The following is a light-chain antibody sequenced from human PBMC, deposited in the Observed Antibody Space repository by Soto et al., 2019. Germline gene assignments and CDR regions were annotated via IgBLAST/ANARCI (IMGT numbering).Light chain of an antibody. Sequence: EVVLTQSPATLSLSPGERATLSCRASQSLSSYLAWYQQKPGQAPRLLIYDASNKATGIPARFSGSVSGTDFTLTISSLEPEDFAIYYGQQRTNWPLTFGGGTKVEIK. V-gene: IGKV3-11*01. CDR2: DAS. J-gene: IGKJ4*01. CDR1: QSLSSY. CDR3: QQRTNWPLT.